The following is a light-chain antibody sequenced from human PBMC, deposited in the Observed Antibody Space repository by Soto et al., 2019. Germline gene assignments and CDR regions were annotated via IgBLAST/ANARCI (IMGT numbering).Light chain of an antibody. V-gene: IGKV1-5*03. J-gene: IGKJ5*01. CDR2: KAS. Sequence: DIQMTPSPSTLSASVGDRVTITCRASQTISSWLAWYQQKPGKAPKLLIYKASSLESGVPSRFSGSGSGTEFTLTISSLQPDDFATYYCQQYNSYSTFGQGIRLEIK. CDR1: QTISSW. CDR3: QQYNSYST.